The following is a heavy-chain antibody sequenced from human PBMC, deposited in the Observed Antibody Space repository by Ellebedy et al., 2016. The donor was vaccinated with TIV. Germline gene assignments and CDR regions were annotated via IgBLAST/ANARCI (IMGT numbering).Heavy chain of an antibody. D-gene: IGHD1-1*01. CDR2: IFTSGSF. CDR1: GGSVSRYF. Sequence: SETLSLTXTVSGGSVSRYFWSWIRQPAGKGLEWIGRIFTSGSFNYNPSLMSRVTISVVTSKNQISLRLNSVTAADMAVYYCARVHCSITTCDYYYMDVWGKGTTVTVSS. V-gene: IGHV4-4*07. J-gene: IGHJ6*03. CDR3: ARVHCSITTCDYYYMDV.